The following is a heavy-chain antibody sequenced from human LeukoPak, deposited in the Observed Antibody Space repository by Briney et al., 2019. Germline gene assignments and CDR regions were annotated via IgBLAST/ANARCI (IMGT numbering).Heavy chain of an antibody. CDR1: GGSCSGYY. CDR3: ARCEQSPQDYYYGMDV. J-gene: IGHJ6*02. V-gene: IGHV4-34*01. CDR2: INHSGST. Sequence: SETLSLTCAVYGGSCSGYYWSWIRQPLGKGLEWIGEINHSGSTNYNPALKSRVTISVDTSKNQFSLKLSSVTAADTAVYYCARCEQSPQDYYYGMDVWGQGTTVTVSS.